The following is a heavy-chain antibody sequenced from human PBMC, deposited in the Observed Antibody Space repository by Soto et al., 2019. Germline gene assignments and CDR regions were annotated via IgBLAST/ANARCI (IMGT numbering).Heavy chain of an antibody. CDR2: IYWDDSK. Sequence: QITLKESGPTLVRPTQTLTLTCAFSGFSLSTSGVGVGWIRQPPGKALEWLAVIYWDDSKHYSPSLRSRPTITKATSKNQVVLTMTNMDPMDTGTYYCAHKGPEDWPLDYWGQGTLVTVSS. V-gene: IGHV2-5*02. D-gene: IGHD3-9*01. J-gene: IGHJ4*02. CDR1: GFSLSTSGVG. CDR3: AHKGPEDWPLDY.